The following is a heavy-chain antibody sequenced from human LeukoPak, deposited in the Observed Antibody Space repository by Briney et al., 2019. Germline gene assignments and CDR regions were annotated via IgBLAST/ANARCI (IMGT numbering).Heavy chain of an antibody. J-gene: IGHJ4*02. D-gene: IGHD2-15*01. Sequence: GGSLRLSCAASGXTVSSNYMSWVRQAPGKGLEWVSVVYSGGTTYYADSVKGRFTISRDNSKNTLFLQMNSLRAEDTAVYYCARKYCSGGSCKYAYFDYWGQGTLVTVSS. CDR3: ARKYCSGGSCKYAYFDY. CDR2: VYSGGTT. V-gene: IGHV3-66*01. CDR1: GXTVSSNY.